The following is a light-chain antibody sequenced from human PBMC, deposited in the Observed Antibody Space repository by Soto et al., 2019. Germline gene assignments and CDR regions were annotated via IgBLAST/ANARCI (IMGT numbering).Light chain of an antibody. CDR1: QSVTSNY. Sequence: EIVVTQSPVNLSLSPGERATLACRASQSVTSNYLAWYQQKPGQAPRLLIFGASNRATGIPDRFSGSGSGTDFTLTITRLEPEDFAVYYCQQYGSSPPYPFGRGTRLEIK. V-gene: IGKV3-20*01. CDR2: GAS. J-gene: IGKJ5*01. CDR3: QQYGSSPPYP.